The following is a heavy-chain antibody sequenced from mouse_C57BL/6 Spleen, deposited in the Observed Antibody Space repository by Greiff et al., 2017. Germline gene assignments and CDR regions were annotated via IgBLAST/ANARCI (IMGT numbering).Heavy chain of an antibody. J-gene: IGHJ1*03. CDR3: ARPLTTVVARGGYFDV. V-gene: IGHV5-6*01. D-gene: IGHD1-1*01. CDR2: ISSGGSYP. CDR1: GFTFSSYG. Sequence: EVHLVESGGDLVKPGGSLKLSCAASGFTFSSYGMSWVRQTPDKRLEWVATISSGGSYPYYPDSVKGRFTISRDNAKNTLYLQMSSLKSEDTAMYYCARPLTTVVARGGYFDVWGTGTTVTVSS.